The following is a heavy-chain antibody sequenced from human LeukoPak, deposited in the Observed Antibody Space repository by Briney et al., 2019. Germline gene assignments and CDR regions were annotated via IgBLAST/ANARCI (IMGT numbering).Heavy chain of an antibody. CDR3: ATTLGEYYYGSGTFKS. CDR2: IYSGGST. V-gene: IGHV3-66*01. J-gene: IGHJ4*02. Sequence: GGSLRLSCAASGFTVSSNYMSWVRQAPGKGLEWVSIIYSGGSTYYADSVKGRFTISRDNSKNTLYLQMNSLRAEDTAVYYCATTLGEYYYGSGTFKSGGQGTLVTVSS. D-gene: IGHD3-10*01. CDR1: GFTVSSNY.